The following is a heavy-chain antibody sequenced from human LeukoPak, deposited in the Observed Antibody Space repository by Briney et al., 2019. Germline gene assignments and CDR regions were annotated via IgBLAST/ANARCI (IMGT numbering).Heavy chain of an antibody. CDR2: VSAYNGNT. D-gene: IGHD5-12*01. CDR1: GYTFTSYG. CDR3: ARGLQENLAWLQAFSAFDI. J-gene: IGHJ3*02. Sequence: ASVKVSWKASGYTFTSYGISWVRQAPGQGLEWMGWVSAYNGNTNYAQKLQGRVTMTTDTSTSTAYMELRSLRSDDTAVYYCARGLQENLAWLQAFSAFDIWGQGTMVTVSS. V-gene: IGHV1-18*01.